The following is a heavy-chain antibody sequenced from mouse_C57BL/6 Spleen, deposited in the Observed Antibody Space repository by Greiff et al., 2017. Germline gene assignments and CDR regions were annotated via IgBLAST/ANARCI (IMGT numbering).Heavy chain of an antibody. D-gene: IGHD1-1*01. CDR2: IDPSDSYT. CDR1: GYTFTSYW. V-gene: IGHV1-50*01. Sequence: QVQLQQPGAELVKPGASVKLSCQASGYTFTSYWMQWVKQRPGQGLEWIGEIDPSDSYTNYNQKFKGKATLTVDTSSSTAYMQLSSLTSEDSAVYYCARFTTVVGGAMDYWGQGTSVTVSS. J-gene: IGHJ4*01. CDR3: ARFTTVVGGAMDY.